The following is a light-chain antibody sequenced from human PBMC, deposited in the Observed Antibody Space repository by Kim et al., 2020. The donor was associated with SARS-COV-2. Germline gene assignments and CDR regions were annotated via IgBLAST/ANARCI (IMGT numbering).Light chain of an antibody. CDR2: GAS. Sequence: SPGERATLSCRASQTVNDNYVAWYQQRPGQAPRLLIYGASNRATGIPDRFTGSGSGTAFTLTIGRLEPEDLAVYYCQQYGNSPQTFGRGTKVDIK. CDR1: QTVNDNY. CDR3: QQYGNSPQT. J-gene: IGKJ1*01. V-gene: IGKV3-20*01.